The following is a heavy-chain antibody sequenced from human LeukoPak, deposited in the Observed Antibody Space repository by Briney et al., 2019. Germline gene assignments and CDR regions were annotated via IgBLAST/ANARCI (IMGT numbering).Heavy chain of an antibody. CDR3: ARDDYGGNCAFDI. Sequence: SVTVSCKASGDTFSSYAISWVRQAPGQGLEWMGGIIPIFGTANYAQKFQGRVTITADESTSTAYMELSSLRSEDTAVYYCARDDYGGNCAFDIWGQGTMVTVSS. V-gene: IGHV1-69*13. CDR1: GDTFSSYA. CDR2: IIPIFGTA. D-gene: IGHD4-23*01. J-gene: IGHJ3*02.